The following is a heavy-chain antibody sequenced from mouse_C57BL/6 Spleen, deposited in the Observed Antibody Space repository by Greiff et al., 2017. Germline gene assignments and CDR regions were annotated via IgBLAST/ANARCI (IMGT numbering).Heavy chain of an antibody. CDR3: AKNSDYGSSPLYVDY. V-gene: IGHV2-5*01. J-gene: IGHJ2*01. Sequence: QVQLQQSGPGLVQPSQSLSITCTVSGFSLTSYGVHWVRQSPGKGLEWLGVIWRGGSTDYNAAFMSRLSITKDNSKSQVFFKMNSLQADDTAIYYCAKNSDYGSSPLYVDYWGQGTTLTVSS. CDR1: GFSLTSYG. CDR2: IWRGGST. D-gene: IGHD1-1*01.